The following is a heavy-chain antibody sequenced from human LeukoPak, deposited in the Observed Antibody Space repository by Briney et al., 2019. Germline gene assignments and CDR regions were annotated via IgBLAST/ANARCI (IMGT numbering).Heavy chain of an antibody. J-gene: IGHJ4*02. V-gene: IGHV4-59*08. CDR3: ARHCSSASCPIDY. Sequence: PSETLSLTCTVSGDSIGTYYWSWIRQPPGKGLEWIAYIYYSGTTNYNPSLKSRVTISLDTSKNQFSLKLGSVTAADTAVYYCARHCSSASCPIDYWGQGTLVTVSS. D-gene: IGHD2-2*01. CDR1: GDSIGTYY. CDR2: IYYSGTT.